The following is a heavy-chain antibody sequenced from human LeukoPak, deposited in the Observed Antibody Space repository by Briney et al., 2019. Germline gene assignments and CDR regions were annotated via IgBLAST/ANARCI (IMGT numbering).Heavy chain of an antibody. CDR3: ARAKTKSLYMDV. V-gene: IGHV3-21*01. J-gene: IGHJ6*03. Sequence: PGGSLRLSCAASGFTFSTYNMNWVRQAPGKGLEWVSSISSSSSYIYYADSVKGRFTISRDNAKNSLYLQMNSLRAEDTAVYYCARAKTKSLYMDVWGKGTTVTVSS. D-gene: IGHD2-8*01. CDR1: GFTFSTYN. CDR2: ISSSSSYI.